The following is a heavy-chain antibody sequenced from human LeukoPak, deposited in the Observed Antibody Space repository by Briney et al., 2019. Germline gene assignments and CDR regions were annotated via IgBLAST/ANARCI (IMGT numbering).Heavy chain of an antibody. D-gene: IGHD1-14*01. V-gene: IGHV3-30-3*01. J-gene: IGHJ4*02. CDR2: ISDDGINK. Sequence: GGSLRLSCAASRFTFSRYVMHWVRQAPGKGLEWVAVISDDGINKYYADSVKSGFTITSENSKSALFLKLNSLRAEDAAVYYWARDHAALRYYFDYWGQGTLITVSS. CDR3: ARDHAALRYYFDY. CDR1: RFTFSRYV.